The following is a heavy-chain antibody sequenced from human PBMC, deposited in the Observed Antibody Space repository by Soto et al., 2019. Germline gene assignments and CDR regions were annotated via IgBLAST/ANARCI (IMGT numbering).Heavy chain of an antibody. CDR3: ARALQGGYYMEV. CDR1: RDTFTCRY. D-gene: IGHD3-16*01. Sequence: ASVKLSSKASRDTFTCRYRSSPYHSTGQGLEWMGWMNPNSGNTGFAQKFQGRVTMTRNTSINTAYMEMSSLRSEDTAVYYCARALQGGYYMEVWGKGTTVTVSS. V-gene: IGHV1-8*01. J-gene: IGHJ6*03. CDR2: MNPNSGNT.